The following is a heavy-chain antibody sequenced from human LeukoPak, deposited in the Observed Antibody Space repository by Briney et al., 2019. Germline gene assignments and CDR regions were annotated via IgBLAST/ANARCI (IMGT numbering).Heavy chain of an antibody. Sequence: ASVKVSCKASGYTFTSYDINWVRQATGQGLEWMGWMNPNSGSTGYAQKFQGRVTMTRNTSISTAYMELSSLRSEDTAVYYCARANNWNRDNAFDIWGQGTMVTVSS. J-gene: IGHJ3*02. CDR1: GYTFTSYD. CDR3: ARANNWNRDNAFDI. V-gene: IGHV1-8*01. D-gene: IGHD1-1*01. CDR2: MNPNSGST.